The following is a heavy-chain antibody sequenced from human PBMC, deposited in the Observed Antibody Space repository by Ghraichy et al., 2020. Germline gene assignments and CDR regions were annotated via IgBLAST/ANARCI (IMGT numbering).Heavy chain of an antibody. V-gene: IGHV3-30*04. CDR3: TSSRMDYYFDY. J-gene: IGHJ4*02. CDR2: ISYDGSNK. Sequence: LRLSCAASGFTFSSYAMHWVRQAPGKGLEWVAVISYDGSNKYYADSVKGRFTISRDNSKNTLYLQMNSLRAEDTAVYYCTSSRMDYYFDYWGQGTLVTVSS. CDR1: GFTFSSYA. D-gene: IGHD2-2*03.